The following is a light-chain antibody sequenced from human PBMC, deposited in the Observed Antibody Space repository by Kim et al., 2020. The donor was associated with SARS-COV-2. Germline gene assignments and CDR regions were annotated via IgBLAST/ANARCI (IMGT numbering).Light chain of an antibody. CDR2: GAS. V-gene: IGKV3-20*01. J-gene: IGKJ1*01. Sequence: EIVLTQSPGTLSLSPGERATLSCRASQSVSSTYLAWYQLKPGQAPRLLIYGASSRATGIPDRFSGSGSGTDFTLTISRLEPEDFALYYCQQYGKSPSWTFGQGTKVDIK. CDR1: QSVSSTY. CDR3: QQYGKSPSWT.